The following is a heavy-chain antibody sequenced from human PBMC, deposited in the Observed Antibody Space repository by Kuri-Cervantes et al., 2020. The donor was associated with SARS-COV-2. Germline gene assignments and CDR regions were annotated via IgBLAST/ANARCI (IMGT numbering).Heavy chain of an antibody. V-gene: IGHV4-30-4*08. CDR3: ARGIQDTAMVTQFDY. CDR1: GGSISSGDYY. J-gene: IGHJ4*02. D-gene: IGHD5-18*01. Sequence: SETLSLTCTVSGGSISSGDYYWSWSRQPPGKGLEWIGYIYYSGSTYYNPSLKRRVTVSVDTSKNQFSLKLSSVTAADTAVYYCARGIQDTAMVTQFDYWGQGTLVTVSS. CDR2: IYYSGST.